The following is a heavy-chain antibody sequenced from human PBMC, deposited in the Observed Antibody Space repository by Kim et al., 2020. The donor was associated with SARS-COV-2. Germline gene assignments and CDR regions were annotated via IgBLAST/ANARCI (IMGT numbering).Heavy chain of an antibody. J-gene: IGHJ4*02. CDR3: ARHGPVAV. CDR2: SGST. Sequence: SGSTNYHPSLESRVTISVDTSKNQFSLKLSSVTAADTAVYYCARHGPVAVWCQGTLVTVSS. D-gene: IGHD5-12*01. V-gene: IGHV4-59*08.